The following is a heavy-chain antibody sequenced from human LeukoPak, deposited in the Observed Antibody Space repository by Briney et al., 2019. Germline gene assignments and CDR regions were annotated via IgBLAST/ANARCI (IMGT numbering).Heavy chain of an antibody. J-gene: IGHJ3*02. CDR2: INPNTGGT. D-gene: IGHD6-19*01. CDR1: GYTFTGYY. V-gene: IGHV1-2*02. CDR3: ARDEQWLTAFDI. Sequence: ASVKVSCKASGYTFTGYYIHWVRQAPGQGLEWMGWINPNTGGTKYAQKFQGRVTMTRDTSISTAYMELSRLRSDDAAVYYCARDEQWLTAFDIWGQGTLVTVSS.